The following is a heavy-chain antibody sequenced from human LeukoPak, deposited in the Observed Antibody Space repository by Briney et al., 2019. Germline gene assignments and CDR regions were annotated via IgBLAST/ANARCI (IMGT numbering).Heavy chain of an antibody. CDR3: ARRLAAAGFYFFDY. D-gene: IGHD6-13*01. V-gene: IGHV5-51*01. Sequence: GESLKISCKGSGYSFTSYWIGWVRQMPGKGLEWMGIIYPGDSDTRYSPSFQGQVTIPADKSTSTAYLQWSSLKASDTAMYYCARRLAAAGFYFFDYWGQGTLVTVSS. CDR2: IYPGDSDT. J-gene: IGHJ4*02. CDR1: GYSFTSYW.